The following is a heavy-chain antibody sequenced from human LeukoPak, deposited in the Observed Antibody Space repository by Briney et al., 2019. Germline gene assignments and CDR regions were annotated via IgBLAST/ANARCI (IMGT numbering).Heavy chain of an antibody. J-gene: IGHJ4*02. CDR3: ARDLRGNRALMY. CDR2: VYYIDNT. CDR1: GGSISSYY. Sequence: PSETLSLTCTVSGGSISSYYWSWIRQPPGKGLEWIGSVYYIDNTNYNPFVESRVTISVDTSNNQFSLKLTSVTAADAAIYYCARDLRGNRALMYWGQGALVTVSS. D-gene: IGHD1-14*01. V-gene: IGHV4-59*01.